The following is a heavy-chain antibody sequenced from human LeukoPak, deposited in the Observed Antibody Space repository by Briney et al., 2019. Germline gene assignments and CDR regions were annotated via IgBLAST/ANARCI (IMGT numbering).Heavy chain of an antibody. D-gene: IGHD2-21*02. Sequence: ASVKVSCKASGGTFSSYAISWVRQAPGQGLEGMGWINPNSVGTNYAQKFQGRVTMTRDTSISTAYMELSRLRSDDTAVYYCAKAYCGGDCYRPNWFDPWGQGTLVTVSS. CDR2: INPNSVGT. J-gene: IGHJ5*02. CDR1: GGTFSSYA. V-gene: IGHV1-2*02. CDR3: AKAYCGGDCYRPNWFDP.